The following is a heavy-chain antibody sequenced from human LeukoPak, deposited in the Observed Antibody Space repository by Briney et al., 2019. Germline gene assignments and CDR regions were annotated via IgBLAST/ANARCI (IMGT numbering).Heavy chain of an antibody. CDR2: ISYDGSNK. CDR1: GFTFSSYG. D-gene: IGHD1-7*01. CDR3: AKSPDTWNYGFLDY. J-gene: IGHJ4*02. V-gene: IGHV3-30*18. Sequence: GRSLRLSCAASGFTFSSYGMHWVRQAPGKGLEWVAVISYDGSNKYYADSVKGRFTISRDNSKNTLYLQMNSLRAEDTAVYYCAKSPDTWNYGFLDYWGQGTLVTVSS.